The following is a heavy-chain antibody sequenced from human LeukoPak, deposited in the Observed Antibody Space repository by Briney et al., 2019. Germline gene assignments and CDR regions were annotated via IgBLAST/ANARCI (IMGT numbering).Heavy chain of an antibody. J-gene: IGHJ6*03. CDR2: MNPNSGNT. V-gene: IGHV1-8*01. Sequence: GASVKVSCKASGYTFTSYDVNCVRHATGQGLECMGWMNPNSGNTGYAQKFQGRVIMTMNTSITTAYMYLSSLKSEDTAVYYCARALSWTTESYYYMDVWGKGTTVTVSS. CDR3: ARALSWTTESYYYMDV. D-gene: IGHD3/OR15-3a*01. CDR1: GYTFTSYD.